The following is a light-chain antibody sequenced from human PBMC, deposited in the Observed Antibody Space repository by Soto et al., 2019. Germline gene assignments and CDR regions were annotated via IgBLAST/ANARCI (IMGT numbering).Light chain of an antibody. CDR3: HQYANLIT. J-gene: IGKJ3*01. CDR1: QDISNY. V-gene: IGKV1-33*01. Sequence: DIQMTQSPSSLSASVGDRVTITCQASQDISNYLNWYQQKPGKAPKLLIYDASTLETGVPSRFSGSGSGTDFNFTISSLQPEDIATYYCHQYANLITFGPGTKVDIK. CDR2: DAS.